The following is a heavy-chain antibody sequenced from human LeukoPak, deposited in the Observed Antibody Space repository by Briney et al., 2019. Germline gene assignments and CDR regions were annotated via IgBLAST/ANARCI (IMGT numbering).Heavy chain of an antibody. CDR2: IYYSGST. J-gene: IGHJ3*02. CDR3: ARQTVDYYDSSGYSLGAFDI. D-gene: IGHD3-22*01. V-gene: IGHV4-59*08. CDR1: GGSISSYY. Sequence: SETLSLTCTVSGGSISSYYWSWIRQPPGKGLEWIGYIYYSGSTNYNPSLKSRVTISVDTSKNQFSLKLSSVTAADTAVYYCARQTVDYYDSSGYSLGAFDIWGQGTMVTVSS.